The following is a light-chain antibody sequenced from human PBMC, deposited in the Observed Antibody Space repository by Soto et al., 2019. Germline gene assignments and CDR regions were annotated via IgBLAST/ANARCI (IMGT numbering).Light chain of an antibody. J-gene: IGLJ1*01. CDR2: EVS. CDR3: CSYAGSSSAYV. Sequence: QSVLTQPASVSGSPGQSITISCTGTSSDVGSYNVVSWYQQHPGKAPKLLIYEVSKRPSGVSDRFSGSKSGNTASLTISGLQAEDEADYHCCSYAGSSSAYVSGTGTKLTVL. V-gene: IGLV2-23*02. CDR1: SSDVGSYNV.